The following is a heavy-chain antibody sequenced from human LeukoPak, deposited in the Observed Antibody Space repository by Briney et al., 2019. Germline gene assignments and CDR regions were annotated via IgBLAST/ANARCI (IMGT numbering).Heavy chain of an antibody. CDR1: GGSISSYY. V-gene: IGHV4-59*01. CDR3: ARGDGGASPFDY. CDR2: IYYSGST. D-gene: IGHD1-26*01. Sequence: SETLSLTCTVSGGSISSYYWSWIRQPPGKVLEWIGYIYYSGSTNYNPSLKSRVTISVDTSKSQFSLKLSSVTAADTAVYYCARGDGGASPFDYWGQGTLVTVSS. J-gene: IGHJ4*02.